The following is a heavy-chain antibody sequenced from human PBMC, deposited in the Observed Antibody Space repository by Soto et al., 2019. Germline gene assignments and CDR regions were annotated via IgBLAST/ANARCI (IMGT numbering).Heavy chain of an antibody. D-gene: IGHD3-3*01. V-gene: IGHV3-15*01. CDR2: IKSKTDGGTT. CDR3: TTYRRITIFGVVIVNDY. Sequence: GGSLRLSCAASGFTFSNAWMSRVRQAPGKGLEWVGRIKSKTDGGTTDYAAPGKGRFTISRDDSNNTLYLQMNSLKTEDTAVYYCTTYRRITIFGVVIVNDYWGQGT. CDR1: GFTFSNAW. J-gene: IGHJ4*02.